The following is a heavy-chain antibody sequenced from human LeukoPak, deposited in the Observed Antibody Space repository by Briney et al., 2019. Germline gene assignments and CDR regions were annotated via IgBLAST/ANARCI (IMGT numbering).Heavy chain of an antibody. Sequence: PSETLSLTCTVSGGSISSSSFYWGWIRQPPGKGLEWIGSIYSSGSTYYNPSLKSRVTISVDTSKNHFSLKLSSVTAGDTAVYYCARQGPGTTWFDPWGQGTLVTVSS. D-gene: IGHD1-7*01. V-gene: IGHV4-39*01. CDR3: ARQGPGTTWFDP. J-gene: IGHJ5*02. CDR1: GGSISSSSFY. CDR2: IYSSGST.